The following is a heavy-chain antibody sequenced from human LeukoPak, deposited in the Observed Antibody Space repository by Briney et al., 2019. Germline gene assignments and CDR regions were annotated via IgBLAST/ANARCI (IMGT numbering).Heavy chain of an antibody. CDR2: INDRGRT. V-gene: IGHV4-34*01. CDR3: ARHYCSGGSCYTDAFDI. D-gene: IGHD2-15*01. CDR1: GESFSGYY. Sequence: SETLSLTCAVYGESFSGYYWNWIRQSPGKGLEWIGEINDRGRTNDNPSLKSRVTLSVDTSKNQFSLKLSSVTAADTAVYYCARHYCSGGSCYTDAFDIWGQGTMVTVSS. J-gene: IGHJ3*02.